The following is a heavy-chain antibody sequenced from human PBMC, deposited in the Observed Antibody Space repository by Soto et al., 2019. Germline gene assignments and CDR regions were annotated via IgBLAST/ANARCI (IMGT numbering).Heavy chain of an antibody. CDR2: IIPIFGTA. J-gene: IGHJ4*02. CDR3: ARHLQGELRSDY. Sequence: SVKVSCKASGGTFSSYAISWVRQAPGQGLEWMGGIIPIFGTANYAQKFQGRVTITADESTSTAYMELSSLRSEDTAVYYCARHLQGELRSDYWGQGTLVTVSS. V-gene: IGHV1-69*13. D-gene: IGHD1-26*01. CDR1: GGTFSSYA.